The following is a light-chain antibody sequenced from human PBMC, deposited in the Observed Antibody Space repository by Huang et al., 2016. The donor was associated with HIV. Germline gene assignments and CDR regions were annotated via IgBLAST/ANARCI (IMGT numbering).Light chain of an antibody. J-gene: IGKJ1*01. CDR3: QQYKTYPWS. CDR2: KAS. V-gene: IGKV1-5*03. Sequence: DIQMTQSPSILSASVGDRVTITCRASQTVHGWLVWYQQRPGKAPKLLIYKASKLESGVSSNFSGSGSGAEYTLTISSLQTDDFATYYCQQYKTYPWSFGPGTTVDI. CDR1: QTVHGW.